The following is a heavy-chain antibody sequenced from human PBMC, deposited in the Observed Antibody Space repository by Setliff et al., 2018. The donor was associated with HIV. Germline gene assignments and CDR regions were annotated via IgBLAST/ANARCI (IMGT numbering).Heavy chain of an antibody. V-gene: IGHV4-38-2*01. J-gene: IGHJ6*03. CDR3: ARVSCSSWYSIPRYYYYSMDV. CDR1: GFSISSRYY. D-gene: IGHD6-13*01. CDR2: IYHTGSS. Sequence: PSETLSLTCDVSGFSISSRYYWGWIRQSPGKGLEWIGNIYHTGSSYYNPSLNDRATISLDTSKNQFSLKLNSVTAADTAVYYCARVSCSSWYSIPRYYYYSMDVWGNGTTVTVSS.